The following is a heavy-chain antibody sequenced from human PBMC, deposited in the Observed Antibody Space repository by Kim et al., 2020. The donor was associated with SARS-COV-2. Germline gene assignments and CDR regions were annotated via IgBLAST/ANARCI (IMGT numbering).Heavy chain of an antibody. J-gene: IGHJ5*02. V-gene: IGHV4-34*01. Sequence: YNPSLKSRVTISVDTSKNQFSLKLSSVTAADTAVYYCARGGIAAAVWFDPWGQGTLVTVSS. D-gene: IGHD6-13*01. CDR3: ARGGIAAAVWFDP.